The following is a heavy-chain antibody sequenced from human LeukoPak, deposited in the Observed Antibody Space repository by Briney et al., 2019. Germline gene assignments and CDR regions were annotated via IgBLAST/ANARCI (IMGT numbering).Heavy chain of an antibody. CDR2: IYYSGST. D-gene: IGHD4-17*01. CDR1: GGSISSYY. Sequence: SETLSLTCTVSGGSISSYYWGWIRQPPVKGLEWIGYIYYSGSTNYNPSLKSRVTISVDTSKNQFSLKLSSVTAADTAVYYCARLYGDYLRYFDLWGRGTLVTVSS. V-gene: IGHV4-59*08. CDR3: ARLYGDYLRYFDL. J-gene: IGHJ2*01.